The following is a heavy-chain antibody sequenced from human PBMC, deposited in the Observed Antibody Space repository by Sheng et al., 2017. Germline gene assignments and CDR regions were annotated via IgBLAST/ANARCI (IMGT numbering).Heavy chain of an antibody. V-gene: IGHV3-21*02. J-gene: IGHJ5*02. D-gene: IGHD2-21*01. CDR1: EFTFGRYS. CDR3: ARAAVVVSASTWFDP. Sequence: EVQLVESGGGLVKPGGSLRLSCEASEFTFGRYSMTWVRQAPGKGLEWVSSINTRSDYIYYADSVKGRFTISRDNAKNALYLQMNSLRVEDTAVYYCARAAVVVSASTWFDPWGQGTQVTVSS. CDR2: INTRSDYI.